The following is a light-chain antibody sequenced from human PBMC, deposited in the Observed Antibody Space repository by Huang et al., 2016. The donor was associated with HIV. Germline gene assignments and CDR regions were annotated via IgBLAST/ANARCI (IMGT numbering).Light chain of an antibody. Sequence: DIQMTQSPSSVSASVGDRVTISCRTSQGISGWLAWYQQRPGKAPKLLSYAASSLQSGVPSRFSGSGSGTDFALTISSLQPEDSATYYCQQANSFPHLTFGGGTKVEIK. CDR2: AAS. J-gene: IGKJ4*01. CDR3: QQANSFPHLT. CDR1: QGISGW. V-gene: IGKV1-12*01.